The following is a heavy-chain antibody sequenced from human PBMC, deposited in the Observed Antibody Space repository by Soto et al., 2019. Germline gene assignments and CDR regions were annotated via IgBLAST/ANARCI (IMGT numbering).Heavy chain of an antibody. CDR1: GYTFPSYG. V-gene: IGHV1-18*04. J-gene: IGHJ3*02. Sequence: ASVQVPCKASGYTFPSYGLSWVRQAPGQGLEWMGWISTYNGNTNYAQKFQGRVTMTTDTSTTTAYMELRSLRSDDTAVYYCSRGRDLGAFDIWGQGTLVTVSS. CDR2: ISTYNGNT. CDR3: SRGRDLGAFDI. D-gene: IGHD3-16*01.